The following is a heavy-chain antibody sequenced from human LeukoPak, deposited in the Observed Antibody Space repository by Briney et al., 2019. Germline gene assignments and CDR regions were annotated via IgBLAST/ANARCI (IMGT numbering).Heavy chain of an antibody. CDR3: ARYLGFDP. V-gene: IGHV3-33*01. Sequence: GGSLRLSCAASGFTFSSYGMHWVRQASGKGLEWVAVIWYDGSNKYYADSAKGRFTISRDNSKNTLYLQMNSLRAEDTAVYYCARYLGFDPWGQGTLVTVSS. CDR2: IWYDGSNK. J-gene: IGHJ5*02. CDR1: GFTFSSYG.